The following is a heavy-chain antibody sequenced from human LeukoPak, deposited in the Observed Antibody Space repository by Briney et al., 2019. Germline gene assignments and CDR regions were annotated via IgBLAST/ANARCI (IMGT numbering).Heavy chain of an antibody. J-gene: IGHJ4*02. V-gene: IGHV5-51*01. CDR1: GSSFNTYW. Sequence: GESLKISCKGSGSSFNTYWIGWVRHMPGKGLEWMGINYRGDSDTRYSPSFQGQVTISADKSISTADLQGSSLKASDTAIYYCTRSEGYYWGQGTLVTVSS. CDR3: TRSEGYY. CDR2: NYRGDSDT.